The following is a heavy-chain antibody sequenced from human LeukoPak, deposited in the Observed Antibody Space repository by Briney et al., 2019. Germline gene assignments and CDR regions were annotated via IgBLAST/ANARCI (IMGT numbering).Heavy chain of an antibody. J-gene: IGHJ5*01. V-gene: IGHV3-66*01. D-gene: IGHD3-10*01. Sequence: GGSLRLSCAASGFTVSSNYMSWVRQAPGKGLEWVSVIYSGGSTYYADSVKGRFTISRDNSKNTLYLQMNSLRAEDTAVYYCARDRSPGLGVYNWFGSWGQGTLVTVSS. CDR1: GFTVSSNY. CDR2: IYSGGST. CDR3: ARDRSPGLGVYNWFGS.